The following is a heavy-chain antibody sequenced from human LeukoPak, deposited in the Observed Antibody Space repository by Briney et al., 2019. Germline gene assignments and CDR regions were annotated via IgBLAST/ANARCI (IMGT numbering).Heavy chain of an antibody. J-gene: IGHJ6*02. V-gene: IGHV3-53*01. CDR2: IYSGGST. Sequence: GGSLRLSCAASGFTVSSNYMSWVRQAPGKGLEWVSVIYSGGSTYYADSVKGRFTISRDNSKNTLYLQMNSLRAEDTAVYYCAGSIRRFYYYGMDVWGQGTTVTVSS. CDR1: GFTVSSNY. D-gene: IGHD3-3*01. CDR3: AGSIRRFYYYGMDV.